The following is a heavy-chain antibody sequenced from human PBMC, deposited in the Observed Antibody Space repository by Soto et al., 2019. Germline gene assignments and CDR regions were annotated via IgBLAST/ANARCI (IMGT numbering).Heavy chain of an antibody. V-gene: IGHV3-66*01. CDR2: IYSGGST. CDR3: ARAPLYGGQAY. Sequence: EVQLVESGGGLVQPGGSLRLSCAASGFTANSDYMTWVRQAPGKGLEWVSVIYSGGSTYYTDSVKGRFTISRDNSKNTLYLQMNSLRAEDTAVYYCARAPLYGGQAYWGQGTLVTVSS. J-gene: IGHJ4*02. CDR1: GFTANSDY. D-gene: IGHD4-17*01.